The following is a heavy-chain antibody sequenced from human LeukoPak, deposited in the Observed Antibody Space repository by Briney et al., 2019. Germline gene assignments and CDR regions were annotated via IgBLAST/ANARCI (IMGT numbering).Heavy chain of an antibody. CDR2: MNPNSGNT. CDR1: GYTLTSYG. D-gene: IGHD2-15*01. J-gene: IGHJ6*03. Sequence: ASVKVSCKASGYTLTSYGISWVRQAPGQGLEWMGWMNPNSGNTGYAQKFQGRVTMTRNTSISTAYMELSSLRSEDTAVYYCARAAPLYYYYYYMDVWGKGTTVTVSS. CDR3: ARAAPLYYYYYYMDV. V-gene: IGHV1-8*02.